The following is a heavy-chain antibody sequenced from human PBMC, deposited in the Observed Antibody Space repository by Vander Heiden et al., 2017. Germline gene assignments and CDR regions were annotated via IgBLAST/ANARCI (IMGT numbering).Heavy chain of an antibody. CDR1: GGSMGTYY. D-gene: IGHD3-22*01. V-gene: IGHV4-4*07. Sequence: QVQLQESGPGLVRPSEPLSLTCPVPGGSMGTYYLTWLRQPAGKALEWLGRIYTGGSTNYNPSLKSRVTMSVATSKNQFSLKLTSVTAADTAVYYCVGNYYDSRGYYFIDSWGQGTLVTVS. CDR2: IYTGGST. CDR3: VGNYYDSRGYYFIDS. J-gene: IGHJ4*02.